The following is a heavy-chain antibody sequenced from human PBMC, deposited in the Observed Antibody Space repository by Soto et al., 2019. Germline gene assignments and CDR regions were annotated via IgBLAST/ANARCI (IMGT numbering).Heavy chain of an antibody. D-gene: IGHD5-18*01. V-gene: IGHV1-69*13. CDR3: SRASTPDTAMAYYFDY. J-gene: IGHJ4*02. CDR2: IIPIFGTA. Sequence: SVKVSCKASGGTFSSYAISWVRQAPGQGLEWMGGIIPIFGTANYAQKFQGRVTITADESTSTAYMELSSLRSEDTAVYYCSRASTPDTAMAYYFDYWGQGTLVTVSS. CDR1: GGTFSSYA.